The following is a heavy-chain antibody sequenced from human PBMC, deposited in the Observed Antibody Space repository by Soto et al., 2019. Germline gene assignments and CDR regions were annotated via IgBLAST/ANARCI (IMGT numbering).Heavy chain of an antibody. CDR3: ARDSDSSGYYAYNWFDP. J-gene: IGHJ5*02. V-gene: IGHV3-30*14. CDR2: ISYDGSNK. CDR1: GFTFSSYA. D-gene: IGHD3-22*01. Sequence: QVQLVESGGGVVQPGRSLRLSCAASGFTFSSYAMHWVRQAPGKGLEWVAVISYDGSNKYYADSVKGRFTISRDNSKNTQYLQMNSLRAEATAVYYCARDSDSSGYYAYNWFDPCVHGTLVTVSS.